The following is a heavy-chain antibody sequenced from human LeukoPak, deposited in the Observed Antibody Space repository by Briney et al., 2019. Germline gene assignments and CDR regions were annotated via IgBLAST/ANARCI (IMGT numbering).Heavy chain of an antibody. Sequence: ASVKVSCKASGYTFTGYFMHWVRQAPGQGLEWMGWINPNIGDASYAQKFQGRVTMTRDRSINTAYMELSRLTSDDTAVYYCARMDLDGGDSIGFDSWGQGTLVTVYS. V-gene: IGHV1-2*02. J-gene: IGHJ5*01. D-gene: IGHD2-21*02. CDR3: ARMDLDGGDSIGFDS. CDR1: GYTFTGYF. CDR2: INPNIGDA.